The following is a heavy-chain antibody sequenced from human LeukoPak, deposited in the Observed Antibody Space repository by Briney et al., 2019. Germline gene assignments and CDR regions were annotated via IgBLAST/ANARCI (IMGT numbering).Heavy chain of an antibody. CDR1: GFTISYYS. V-gene: IGHV3-21*01. CDR3: ARDSYYGGINFDY. Sequence: GGSLRLSCAASGFTISYYSMNWVRQAPGKGLEWVSTITSRSAYLSYADSLEGRFTISRDNAKSSLYLQMNSLRVEDTALYYCARDSYYGGINFDYWGQGALVTVSS. D-gene: IGHD4-23*01. J-gene: IGHJ4*02. CDR2: ITSRSAYL.